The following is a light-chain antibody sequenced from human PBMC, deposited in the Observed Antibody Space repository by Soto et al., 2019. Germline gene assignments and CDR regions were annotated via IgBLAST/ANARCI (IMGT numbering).Light chain of an antibody. J-gene: IGLJ3*02. CDR1: NTDVGGYNY. Sequence: QSALTQPRSVSGSPGQSVTISCTGKNTDVGGYNYVSWYQQHPGKAPKLMIYDVRKRPSGVPDRFSGSKSGNTASLTISGLQTEDEADYYCCSFAGPYTWVFGGGTKLTVL. V-gene: IGLV2-11*01. CDR3: CSFAGPYTWV. CDR2: DVR.